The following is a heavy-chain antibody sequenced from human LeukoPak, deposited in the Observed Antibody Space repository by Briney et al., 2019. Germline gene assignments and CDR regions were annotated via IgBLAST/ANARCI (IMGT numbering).Heavy chain of an antibody. D-gene: IGHD2-15*01. V-gene: IGHV3-21*01. CDR1: GFTFSSYS. J-gene: IGHJ6*03. CDR3: ARGVDYYYYYMDV. CDR2: ISGSSSYI. Sequence: GGSLRLSCAVSGFTFSSYSMNWVRQAPGKGLEWVSSISGSSSYIYYADSVKGRFTISRDNAKNSLYLQMNSLRAEDTAVYYCARGVDYYYYYMDVWGKGTTVTVSS.